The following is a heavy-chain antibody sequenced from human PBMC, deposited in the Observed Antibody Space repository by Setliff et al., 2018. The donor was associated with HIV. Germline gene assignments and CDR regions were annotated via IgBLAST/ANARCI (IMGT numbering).Heavy chain of an antibody. D-gene: IGHD2-8*01. CDR1: GFNFNNHA. V-gene: IGHV3-30*04. CDR2: ISDDGSAK. J-gene: IGHJ5*02. CDR3: VRDDSNGQNSLDP. Sequence: QPGGSLRLSCAASGFNFNNHALHWVRQAPGKGPECVAVISDDGSAKYYGDSVKGRFTISRDNSKDTLYLDLNGLGSDDTAVYYCVRDDSNGQNSLDPWGQGTLVTVSS.